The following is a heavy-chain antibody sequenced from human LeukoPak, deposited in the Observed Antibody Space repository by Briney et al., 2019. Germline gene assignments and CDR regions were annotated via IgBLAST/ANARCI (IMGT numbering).Heavy chain of an antibody. CDR3: ARTRVGVVIDYFDY. Sequence: GGSLRLSCAAPGFTFSSYSMNWVRQAPGEGLEWVSSISYSSGYIYYADSVKGRFTISRDNAKNSLYLQMNSLRAEDTAVFYCARTRVGVVIDYFDYWGQGTLVTVSS. CDR2: ISYSSGYI. D-gene: IGHD3-3*01. J-gene: IGHJ4*02. CDR1: GFTFSSYS. V-gene: IGHV3-21*01.